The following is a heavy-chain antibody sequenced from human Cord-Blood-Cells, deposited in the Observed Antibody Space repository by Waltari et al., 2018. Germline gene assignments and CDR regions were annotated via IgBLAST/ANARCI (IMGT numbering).Heavy chain of an antibody. J-gene: IGHJ4*02. CDR1: GYTFTSYA. V-gene: IGHV1-3*01. Sequence: QVQLVQSGAEVKKPGASVKVSCKASGYTFTSYAMLWVRQAPGQRLEWMGWINAGNGNTKYSQKFQGRVTITRDTSASTAYMELSSLRSEDTAVYYCARGGYYDSFFDYWGQGTLVTVSS. CDR2: INAGNGNT. CDR3: ARGGYYDSFFDY. D-gene: IGHD3-22*01.